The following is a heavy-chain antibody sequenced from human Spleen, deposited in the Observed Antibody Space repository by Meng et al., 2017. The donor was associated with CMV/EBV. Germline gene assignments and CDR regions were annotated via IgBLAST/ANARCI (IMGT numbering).Heavy chain of an antibody. CDR2: FDPEDGET. V-gene: IGHV1-24*01. Sequence: ASVKVSCKVSGYSLIELSMQWVRQAPGKGLEWMGGFDPEDGETIYAQKFQGRVTLTEDTSTNTAYMELRSLKSADTAVYYCVTDDLCSGGDCSVAYWGQGVRVTVSS. J-gene: IGHJ4*02. D-gene: IGHD2-21*02. CDR1: GYSLIELS. CDR3: VTDDLCSGGDCSVAY.